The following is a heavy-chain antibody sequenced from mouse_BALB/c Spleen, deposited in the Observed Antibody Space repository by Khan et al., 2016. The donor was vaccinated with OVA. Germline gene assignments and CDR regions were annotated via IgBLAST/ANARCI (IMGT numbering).Heavy chain of an antibody. CDR1: GYTFTSYW. Sequence: DLVMPGAAVTLSCQASGYTFTSYWINWIKQRPGQGLEWIGRIAPGSGSTSYHDLFKGKATLTVEASSSTAYIHISSLSSEDSALNYCARSNYYGSGLYAMDYWGQGTSVTVSS. V-gene: IGHV1S41*01. CDR2: IAPGSGST. CDR3: ARSNYYGSGLYAMDY. D-gene: IGHD1-1*01. J-gene: IGHJ4*01.